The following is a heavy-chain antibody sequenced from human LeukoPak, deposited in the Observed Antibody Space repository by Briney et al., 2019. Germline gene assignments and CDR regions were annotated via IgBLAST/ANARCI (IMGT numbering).Heavy chain of an antibody. J-gene: IGHJ4*02. V-gene: IGHV4-34*01. CDR1: GGSFSGYY. D-gene: IGHD5-24*01. Sequence: KPSETLSLTCAVYGGSFSGYYWSWIRQPPGKGLEWIGEINHSGSTNYNPSLKSRVTISVDTSKNQFSLKLSSVTAADTAVYYCARGTQWATAYCDYWGQGTLVTVSS. CDR3: ARGTQWATAYCDY. CDR2: INHSGST.